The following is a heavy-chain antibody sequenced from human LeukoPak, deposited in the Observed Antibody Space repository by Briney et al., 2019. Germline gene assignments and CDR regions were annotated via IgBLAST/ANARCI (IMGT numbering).Heavy chain of an antibody. CDR2: ISSSSSYI. V-gene: IGHV3-21*01. D-gene: IGHD6-6*01. CDR3: ARDRPRGSSSFDY. Sequence: PGGSLRLSCAASGFTFSSYSMNWVRQAPGEGLEWVSSISSSSSYIYYADSVKGRFTISRDNAKNSLYLQMNSLRAEDTAVYYCARDRPRGSSSFDYWGQGTLVTVSS. J-gene: IGHJ4*02. CDR1: GFTFSSYS.